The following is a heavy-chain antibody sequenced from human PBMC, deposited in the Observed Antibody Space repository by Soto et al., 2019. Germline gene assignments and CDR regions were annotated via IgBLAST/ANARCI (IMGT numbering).Heavy chain of an antibody. Sequence: QVQLVQTGGGAVLHGRSLSLSCAASGFRFSDYGMHWVRQAPGKGLEWVAVISFDGNNKYYADSVKGRFTISRDNSKNTLYLQMEGLRVEDTAVYYCARRGRSGSSGYYTPSFDYWGQGTLVSVSS. V-gene: IGHV3-30*03. D-gene: IGHD3-22*01. J-gene: IGHJ4*02. CDR3: ARRGRSGSSGYYTPSFDY. CDR1: GFRFSDYG. CDR2: ISFDGNNK.